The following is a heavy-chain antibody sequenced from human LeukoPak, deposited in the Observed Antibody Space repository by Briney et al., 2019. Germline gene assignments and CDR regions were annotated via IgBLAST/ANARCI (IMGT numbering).Heavy chain of an antibody. Sequence: PPETLSLTCTVSGGSISSSSYYWGWIRQPPGKGLERIGSIYYSGSTYYNPSLKSRVTISVDTSKNQFSLKLSSVTAADTAVYYCARVDFDSSGYYYRDWGQGTLVTVSS. CDR2: IYYSGST. V-gene: IGHV4-39*01. D-gene: IGHD3-22*01. CDR3: ARVDFDSSGYYYRD. J-gene: IGHJ4*02. CDR1: GGSISSSSYY.